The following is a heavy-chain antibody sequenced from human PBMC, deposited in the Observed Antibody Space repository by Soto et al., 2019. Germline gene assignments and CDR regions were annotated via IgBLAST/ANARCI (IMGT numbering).Heavy chain of an antibody. D-gene: IGHD2-8*02. J-gene: IGHJ5*02. CDR1: AFTFSSYA. CDR2: ISGSGIST. CDR3: ARMSCTGDICYSWSQSWFAP. V-gene: IGHV3-23*01. Sequence: EVQLLESGGGLVQPGGSLRLSCAASAFTFSSYAMSWVRQSPGKGLEWVSGISGSGISTYYADSVKGRFSISRDNSKNTLYLQMDSLRAEDTAVYYCARMSCTGDICYSWSQSWFAPWGQGTLVSVSS.